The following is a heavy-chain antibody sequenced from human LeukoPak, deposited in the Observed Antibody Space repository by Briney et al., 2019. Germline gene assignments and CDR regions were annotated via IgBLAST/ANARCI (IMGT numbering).Heavy chain of an antibody. Sequence: PSETLSLTCTVSGGSISSYYWSWIRQPAGKGLEWIGRIYSSGSTNFNPSLKSRVTMSVDTSKNQVSLNLSSVTAADTAVYYCARESISVGDCWGQGALVTVSS. CDR3: ARESISVGDC. CDR1: GGSISSYY. J-gene: IGHJ4*02. D-gene: IGHD6-19*01. CDR2: IYSSGST. V-gene: IGHV4-4*07.